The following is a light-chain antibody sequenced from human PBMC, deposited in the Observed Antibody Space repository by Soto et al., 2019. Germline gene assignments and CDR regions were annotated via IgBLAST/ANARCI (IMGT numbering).Light chain of an antibody. CDR1: SSDVGAYNY. Sequence: QSVLTQPASVSGSLGQSITISCTGTSSDVGAYNYVSWYRQHPGKAPKLMIYDVSNRPSGVSNRFSGSKSGNTASLTISGLQAEDEADYYCSSYTSSNTLGVFGTGTKVTVL. CDR2: DVS. J-gene: IGLJ1*01. CDR3: SSYTSSNTLGV. V-gene: IGLV2-14*03.